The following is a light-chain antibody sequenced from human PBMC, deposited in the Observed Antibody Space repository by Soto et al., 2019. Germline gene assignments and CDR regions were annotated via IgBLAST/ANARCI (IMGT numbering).Light chain of an antibody. CDR2: GAS. V-gene: IGKV3-15*01. CDR1: QSVSRN. Sequence: EIVMTQSPATLSVSPGERATLSCRASQSVSRNLAWYQQKPGQAPRLLIYGASTRATGIPARFSGSVSGTEFTLTISSLQSEDFAVYYCQQYNNWPPWTFGQVTKVEIK. J-gene: IGKJ1*01. CDR3: QQYNNWPPWT.